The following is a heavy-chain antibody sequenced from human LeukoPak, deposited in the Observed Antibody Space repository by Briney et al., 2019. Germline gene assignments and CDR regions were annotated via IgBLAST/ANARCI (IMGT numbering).Heavy chain of an antibody. CDR2: IKQDGSEK. CDR1: GFTFSSYW. CDR3: ATVVIPYYYYYMDV. J-gene: IGHJ6*03. D-gene: IGHD3-22*01. V-gene: IGHV3-7*01. Sequence: GGSLRLSCAASGFTFSSYWMGWVRQAPGKGLEWVAKIKQDGSEKSYVDSVKGRLTISRNHAQNSLYLQMNSLRAKDPAVYYCATVVIPYYYYYMDVWGKGTTVTVSS.